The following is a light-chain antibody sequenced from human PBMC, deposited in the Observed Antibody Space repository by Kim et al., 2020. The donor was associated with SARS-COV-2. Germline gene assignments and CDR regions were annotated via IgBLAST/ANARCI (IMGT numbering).Light chain of an antibody. CDR3: ETWDSNTRV. CDR2: LGGSGSY. CDR1: RGHTNYI. Sequence: SSGKLTCTLNRGHTNYIITWHQPQPGKAPRYLMKLGGSGSYNTGTGVPVRFSGSSSGPDRYLTISNLQSEDEADYYCETWDSNTRVFGGGTQLTVL. V-gene: IGLV4-60*03. J-gene: IGLJ3*02.